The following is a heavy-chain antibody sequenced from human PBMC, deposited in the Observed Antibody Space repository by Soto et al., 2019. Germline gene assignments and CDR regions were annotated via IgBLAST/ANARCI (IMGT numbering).Heavy chain of an antibody. V-gene: IGHV1-69*13. Sequence: AASVKVSCKASGGTFGSYAISWVRQAPGQGLEWMGGIIPIFGTANYAQKFQGRVTITADESTSTAYMELSSLRSEDTAVYYCARESPKKWAVADSDYYYGIDGWGQGTTVTVSS. D-gene: IGHD6-19*01. CDR3: ARESPKKWAVADSDYYYGIDG. J-gene: IGHJ6*02. CDR1: GGTFGSYA. CDR2: IIPIFGTA.